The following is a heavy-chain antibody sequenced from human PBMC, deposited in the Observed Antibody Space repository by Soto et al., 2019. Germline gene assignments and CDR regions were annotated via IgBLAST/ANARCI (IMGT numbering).Heavy chain of an antibody. D-gene: IGHD4-4*01. CDR1: GGSISSGGYY. V-gene: IGHV4-31*03. Sequence: QVQLQESGPGLVKPSQTLSLTCTVSGGSISSGGYYWSWIRQHPGKGLGWIGYIYYSGSTYYNPSLKSRVTISVDTSKNQFSLKLSSVTAADTAVYYCAREFATVTHNWYFDLWGRGTLVTVSS. J-gene: IGHJ2*01. CDR3: AREFATVTHNWYFDL. CDR2: IYYSGST.